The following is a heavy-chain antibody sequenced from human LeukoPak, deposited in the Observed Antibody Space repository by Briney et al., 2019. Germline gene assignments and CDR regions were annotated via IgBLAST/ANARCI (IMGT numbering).Heavy chain of an antibody. CDR1: GFTFSDYD. D-gene: IGHD3-16*01. CDR2: ISYLSSHV. CDR3: GRAFPPLRTSSAGDL. J-gene: IGHJ4*02. V-gene: IGHV3-21*01. Sequence: GGSLRLSCSASGFTFSDYDMNWVRQAPGKGLEWVSSISYLSSHVYYGDSVKRRFSISRDNAKNSLYLQMNSLGAEDTAIYYCGRAFPPLRTSSAGDLWGQGTLVTVSS.